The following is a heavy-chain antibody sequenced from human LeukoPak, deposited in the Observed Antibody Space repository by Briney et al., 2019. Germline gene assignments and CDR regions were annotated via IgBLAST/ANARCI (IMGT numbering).Heavy chain of an antibody. Sequence: PGGSLRLSCAASGFTFSSYEMNWVRQAPGKGLEWVSYISSSGSTIYYADSVKGRFTISRDNAKNSLYLQMDSLRAEDTAVYYCARDHRRGGTIDYWGQGTLVTVSS. V-gene: IGHV3-48*03. D-gene: IGHD1-1*01. CDR3: ARDHRRGGTIDY. CDR2: ISSSGSTI. J-gene: IGHJ4*02. CDR1: GFTFSSYE.